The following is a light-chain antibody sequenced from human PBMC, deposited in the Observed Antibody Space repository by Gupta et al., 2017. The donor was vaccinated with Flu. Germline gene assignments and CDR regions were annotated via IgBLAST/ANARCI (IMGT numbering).Light chain of an antibody. Sequence: EILLTQSPATLSLSPEERATLSCRASQTVDTYLNWYQQKPGQAPRLVIYDISIRATGIPARFSGSGSGTDFTLTISSLEPEDFAVYYCQQRKRWPLTFGGGTKVEIK. V-gene: IGKV3-11*01. J-gene: IGKJ4*01. CDR1: QTVDTY. CDR3: QQRKRWPLT. CDR2: DIS.